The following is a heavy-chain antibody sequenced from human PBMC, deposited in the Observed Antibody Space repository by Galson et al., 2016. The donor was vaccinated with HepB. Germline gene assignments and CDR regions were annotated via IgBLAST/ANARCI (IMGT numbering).Heavy chain of an antibody. CDR1: GGSISNGPYF. Sequence: TLSLTCTVSGGSISNGPYFWTWIRQHPGKGLEWIGYIYDSGTTYYNPALKNRVTISIDTSNNQFSLELSSVTAADTAVYYCARDRYGGGDPNDYRFFGFWGRGALVAVSS. D-gene: IGHD6-19*01. V-gene: IGHV4-31*03. CDR2: IYDSGTT. J-gene: IGHJ2*01. CDR3: ARDRYGGGDPNDYRFFGF.